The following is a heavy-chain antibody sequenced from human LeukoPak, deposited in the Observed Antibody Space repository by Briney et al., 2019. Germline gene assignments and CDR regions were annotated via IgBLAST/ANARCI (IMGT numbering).Heavy chain of an antibody. D-gene: IGHD1-26*01. J-gene: IGHJ4*02. CDR1: GFTFSSYW. Sequence: GGSLRLSCAASGFTFSSYWMHWVRQAPGKGLVWVSRIYSDGSSYTADSVKGRFTISRDNAKDTLYLQMNSLRVEDTAVYYCARGGGIYGLWDYWGQGTLVTYSS. CDR3: ARGGGIYGLWDY. V-gene: IGHV3-74*03. CDR2: IYSDGSSY.